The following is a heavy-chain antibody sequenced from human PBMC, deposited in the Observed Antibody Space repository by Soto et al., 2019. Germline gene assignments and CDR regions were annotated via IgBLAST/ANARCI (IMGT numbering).Heavy chain of an antibody. D-gene: IGHD5-12*01. CDR1: GFTFTSSA. CDR3: AADLGRDGYNQRYYYYGMDV. Sequence: ASVKVSCKASGFTFTSSAVQWVRQARGQRLEWIGWIVVGSGNTNYAQKFQERVTITRDMSTSTAYMELSSLRSEDTAVYYCAADLGRDGYNQRYYYYGMDVWGQGTTVTVSS. V-gene: IGHV1-58*01. J-gene: IGHJ6*02. CDR2: IVVGSGNT.